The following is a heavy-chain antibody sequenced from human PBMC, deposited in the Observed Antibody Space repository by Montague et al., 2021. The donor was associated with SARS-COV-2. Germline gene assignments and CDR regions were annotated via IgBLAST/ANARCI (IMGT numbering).Heavy chain of an antibody. CDR3: ARIGLGWSYGNGMDV. J-gene: IGHJ6*02. V-gene: IGHV3-30*04. D-gene: IGHD6-19*01. Sequence: SLRLSCAASGFAFSLYSMHWVRQAPGKGLEWVAVTRHDESQQFYADSLKVRVTISKDTSKNILYLQMHSLRREDTAVYHCARIGLGWSYGNGMDVWGQGTTVIVSS. CDR1: GFAFSLYS. CDR2: TRHDESQQ.